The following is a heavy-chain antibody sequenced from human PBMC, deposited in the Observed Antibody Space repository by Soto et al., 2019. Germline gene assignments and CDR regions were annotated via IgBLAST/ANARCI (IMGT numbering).Heavy chain of an antibody. D-gene: IGHD3-3*02. V-gene: IGHV1-18*01. CDR3: ARDIFGHVDAFDL. CDR2: TSGYSGNS. J-gene: IGHJ3*01. Sequence: ASVKVSCKASGYIFSSFYIDWVRQAPGQGLEWMGWTSGYSGNSKYAQKFQGRVTMTTDTSTNTGYMEMRSLTSDDTAVYYCARDIFGHVDAFDLWGQGTMVTVSS. CDR1: GYIFSSFY.